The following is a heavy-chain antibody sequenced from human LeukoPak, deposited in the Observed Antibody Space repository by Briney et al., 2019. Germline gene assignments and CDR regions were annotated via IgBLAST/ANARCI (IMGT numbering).Heavy chain of an antibody. CDR3: ARVGDYGDPDY. Sequence: SETLSLTCTVSGGSISSGGYYWSWIRQHPGKGLERIGYIYYSGSTYYNPSLKSRVTISVDTSKNQFSLKLSSVTAADTAVYYCARVGDYGDPDYWGQGTLVTVSS. CDR2: IYYSGST. J-gene: IGHJ4*02. V-gene: IGHV4-31*03. CDR1: GGSISSGGYY. D-gene: IGHD4-17*01.